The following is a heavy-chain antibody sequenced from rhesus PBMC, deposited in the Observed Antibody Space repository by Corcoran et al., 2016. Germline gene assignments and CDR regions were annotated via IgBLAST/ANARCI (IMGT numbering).Heavy chain of an antibody. CDR2: INSGGGST. CDR3: AKGPTVTTSGY. V-gene: IGHV3S42*01. D-gene: IGHD4-35*01. J-gene: IGHJ4*01. Sequence: EVQLVESGGGLAKPGGSLRLSCAASGFTFSSYWMNWVRQTPGKGLEWISAINSGGGSTYYADSVKGRFTISRDNSKNTLSLQMNSLRAEDTAVYYCAKGPTVTTSGYWGQGVLVTVSS. CDR1: GFTFSSYW.